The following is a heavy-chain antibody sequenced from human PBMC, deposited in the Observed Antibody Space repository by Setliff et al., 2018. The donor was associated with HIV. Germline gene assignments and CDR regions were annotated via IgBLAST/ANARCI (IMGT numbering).Heavy chain of an antibody. J-gene: IGHJ3*02. Sequence: PSETLSLTCTVSGDPISSGGYYWSWIRQPAGQGLEWIGRIYTSGNTNYNPSTNYNPSLKSRITISLETSRNQFSLRVTSVTATDTAVYYCTRQSPVAGSGAFDIWGQGTMVT. CDR3: TRQSPVAGSGAFDI. CDR2: IYTSGNTNYNPST. V-gene: IGHV4-61*02. D-gene: IGHD6-19*01. CDR1: GDPISSGGYY.